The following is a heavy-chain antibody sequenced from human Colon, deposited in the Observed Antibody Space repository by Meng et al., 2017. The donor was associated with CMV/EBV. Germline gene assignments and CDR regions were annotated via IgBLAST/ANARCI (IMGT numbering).Heavy chain of an antibody. CDR1: GYTFTSYD. CDR2: ITAYNGNR. Sequence: SCKASGYTFTSYDINWVRQATGQGLEWLGWITAYNGNRNYAERLQDRVTMTTDTTTNTVEMELRSLTADDTAIYYCTRGSYLGTFDFWGQGTLVTVSS. CDR3: TRGSYLGTFDF. D-gene: IGHD2-21*01. V-gene: IGHV1-18*01. J-gene: IGHJ4*02.